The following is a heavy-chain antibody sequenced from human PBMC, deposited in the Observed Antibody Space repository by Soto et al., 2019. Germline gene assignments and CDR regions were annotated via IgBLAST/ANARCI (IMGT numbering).Heavy chain of an antibody. D-gene: IGHD3-22*01. CDR2: INHSGST. J-gene: IGHJ4*02. V-gene: IGHV4-34*01. CDR1: GGSFSGYY. CDR3: ARDGYYDSSGYSY. Sequence: SETLSLTCAVYGGSFSGYYWSWIRQPPGKGLEWIGEINHSGSTNYNPSLKSRVTISVDTSKNQFSLKLSSVTAADTAVYYCARDGYYDSSGYSYWGQGTLVTVSS.